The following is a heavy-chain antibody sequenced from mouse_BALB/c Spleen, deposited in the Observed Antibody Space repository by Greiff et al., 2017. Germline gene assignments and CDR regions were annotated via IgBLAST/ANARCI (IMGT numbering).Heavy chain of an antibody. D-gene: IGHD2-4*01. Sequence: QVQLKESGPGLVAPSQSLSITCTVSGFSLTGYGVNWVRQPPGKGLEWLGMIWGDGSTDYNSALKSRLSISKDNSKSQVFLKMNSLQTDDTARYYCATRQGDYDGAMDYWGQGTSVTVSS. CDR3: ATRQGDYDGAMDY. CDR2: IWGDGST. CDR1: GFSLTGYG. V-gene: IGHV2-6-7*01. J-gene: IGHJ4*01.